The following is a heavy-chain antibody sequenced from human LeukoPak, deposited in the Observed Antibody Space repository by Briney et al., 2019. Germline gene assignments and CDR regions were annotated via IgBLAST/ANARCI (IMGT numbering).Heavy chain of an antibody. CDR2: IYYSGST. CDR3: ARDQGVWFGEPIFDY. V-gene: IGHV4-59*01. D-gene: IGHD3-10*01. CDR1: GGSISSYY. J-gene: IGHJ4*02. Sequence: PSETLSLTCTVSGGSISSYYWSWIRQPPGKGLEWIGYIYYSGSTNYNPSLKSRVTISVDTSKNQFSLKLSSVTAADTAVYYCARDQGVWFGEPIFDYWGQGTLVTVSS.